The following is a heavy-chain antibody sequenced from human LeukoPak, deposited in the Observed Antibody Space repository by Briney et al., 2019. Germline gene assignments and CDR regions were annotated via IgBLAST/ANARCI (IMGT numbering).Heavy chain of an antibody. CDR1: RHSFTSYA. V-gene: IGHV7-4-1*02. CDR3: ARTYYDFWSGYHKFDY. Sequence: ASVKVSCKASRHSFTSYAMNWVRQAPGQGLDWIGWINPNTGNPTYAQGFTGRFVFPLDTSVSTAYLRITSLKAEDTAVYYCARTYYDFWSGYHKFDYWGQGTLVTVSS. D-gene: IGHD3-3*01. J-gene: IGHJ4*02. CDR2: INPNTGNP.